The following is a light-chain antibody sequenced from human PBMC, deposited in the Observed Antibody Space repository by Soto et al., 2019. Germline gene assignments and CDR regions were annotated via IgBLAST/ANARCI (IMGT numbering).Light chain of an antibody. J-gene: IGKJ2*01. CDR1: QSISRW. CDR3: QQYNHYST. Sequence: DIQMTQSPSTLSASVGDRVTITCRASQSISRWVAWYQQKPGKAPKLLIYEASSLESGVPSRFSGSGSGTEFTLTISSLQPDDFATYYCQQYNHYSTFGQGTKLEIK. V-gene: IGKV1-5*01. CDR2: EAS.